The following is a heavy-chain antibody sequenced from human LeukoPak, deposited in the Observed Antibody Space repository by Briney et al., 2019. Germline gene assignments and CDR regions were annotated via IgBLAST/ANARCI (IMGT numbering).Heavy chain of an antibody. V-gene: IGHV3-9*01. J-gene: IGHJ4*02. CDR3: AKELGGSATTV. Sequence: GRSLRLSYAASGFTFEDHVMHWVRQAPGNGLEWVSSISWSGDRMGYADAVKGRFTISRDNAKNSLFLQMNSLRVEDTALYYCAKELGGSATTVWGQGTLVTVSS. CDR2: ISWSGDRM. D-gene: IGHD2-2*01. CDR1: GFTFEDHV.